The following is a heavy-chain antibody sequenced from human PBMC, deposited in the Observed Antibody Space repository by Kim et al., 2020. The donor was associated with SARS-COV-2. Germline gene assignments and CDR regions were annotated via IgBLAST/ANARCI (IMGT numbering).Heavy chain of an antibody. J-gene: IGHJ3*02. V-gene: IGHV4-39*01. Sequence: LQSRVTISVDTSKNHFSLKLSSVTAADTAVYYCARQDYYYGSGSRGAFDIWGQGTMVTVSS. D-gene: IGHD3-10*01. CDR3: ARQDYYYGSGSRGAFDI.